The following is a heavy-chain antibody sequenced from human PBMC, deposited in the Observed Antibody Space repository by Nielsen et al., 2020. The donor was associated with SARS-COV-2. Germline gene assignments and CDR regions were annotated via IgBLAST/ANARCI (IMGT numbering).Heavy chain of an antibody. CDR3: ARGANYDFWSGYYYYGMDV. V-gene: IGHV4-34*01. Sequence: WIRQPPGKGLEWIGEINHSGSTSYNPSLKSRVTISLDTSKNQFSLKLSSVTAADTAVYYCARGANYDFWSGYYYYGMDVWGQGTTVTVSS. CDR2: INHSGST. J-gene: IGHJ6*02. D-gene: IGHD3-3*01.